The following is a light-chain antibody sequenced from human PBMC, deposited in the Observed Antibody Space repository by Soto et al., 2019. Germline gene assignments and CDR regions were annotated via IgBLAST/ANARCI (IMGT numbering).Light chain of an antibody. CDR2: GAF. Sequence: EIVLMQSPGTLSLSPGERATVSCRASQSVRGEYLAWYQHKPGQVPRLLIYGAFNRAGGIPDRFSGSGSGTDFTLTISRLEPEDFAVYYCQQYSVSPRTFDQGTKVEIK. V-gene: IGKV3-20*01. CDR3: QQYSVSPRT. J-gene: IGKJ1*01. CDR1: QSVRGEY.